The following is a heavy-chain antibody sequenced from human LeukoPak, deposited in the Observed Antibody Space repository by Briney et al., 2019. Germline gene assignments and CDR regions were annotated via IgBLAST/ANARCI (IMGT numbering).Heavy chain of an antibody. Sequence: ASMKVSCKASGYTFTNYGISWVRQAPGQGLEWMGWISAYNGNTNYVQKLQGRVTMTTDTSASTAYMELRSLRSNDTAVYYCARDLDIVVALAAPRHYGMDVWGQGTTVTVSS. V-gene: IGHV1-18*01. D-gene: IGHD2-2*01. CDR2: ISAYNGNT. J-gene: IGHJ6*02. CDR3: ARDLDIVVALAAPRHYGMDV. CDR1: GYTFTNYG.